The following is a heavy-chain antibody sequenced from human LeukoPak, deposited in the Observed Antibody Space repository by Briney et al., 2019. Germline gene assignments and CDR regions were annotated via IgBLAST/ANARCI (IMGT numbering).Heavy chain of an antibody. CDR3: ARIMVHSLYYMDV. V-gene: IGHV4-59*01. J-gene: IGHJ6*03. CDR1: SDSISNYY. CDR2: IHDTGST. Sequence: SETLSLTCTVSSDSISNYYWSWVRQPPGKGLEWIAYIHDTGSTTYKPSLKSRITISLDASKNQFSLKLTSVTAADTAVYYCARIMVHSLYYMDVWGKGTTVTVSS. D-gene: IGHD2-8*01.